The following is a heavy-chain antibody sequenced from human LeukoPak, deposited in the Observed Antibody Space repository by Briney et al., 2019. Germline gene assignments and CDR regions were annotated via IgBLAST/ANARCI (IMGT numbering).Heavy chain of an antibody. CDR3: ARDQWELGY. D-gene: IGHD1-26*01. Sequence: ASVKVSCRASGGTLSSYTISWVRQAPGQGLEWMGRIIPILGIANYAQKFQGRVTITADKSTSTAYMELSSLRSEDTAVYYCARDQWELGYWGQGTLVTVSS. J-gene: IGHJ4*02. CDR2: IIPILGIA. CDR1: GGTLSSYT. V-gene: IGHV1-69*04.